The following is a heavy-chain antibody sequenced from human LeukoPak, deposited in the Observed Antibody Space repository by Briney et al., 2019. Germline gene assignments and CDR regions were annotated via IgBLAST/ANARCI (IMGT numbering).Heavy chain of an antibody. D-gene: IGHD6-13*01. CDR2: IYYSGST. V-gene: IGHV4-30-4*01. J-gene: IGHJ6*02. CDR1: GGSISSGDYY. CDR3: ARDRGSSFSYYYGMDV. Sequence: PSETLSLTCTVSGGSISSGDYYWSWIRQPPGKGLEWIGYIYYSGSTYYNPSLKSRVTISVDTSKNQFSLKPSSVTAADTAVYYCARDRGSSFSYYYGMDVWGQGTTVTVSS.